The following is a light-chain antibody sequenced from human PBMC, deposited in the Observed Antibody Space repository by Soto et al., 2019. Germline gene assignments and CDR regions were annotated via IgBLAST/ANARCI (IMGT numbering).Light chain of an antibody. CDR2: EVS. CDR3: SSYSISTPYL. Sequence: PGQSITKSCTGTSSDVGGYDYVSWYQLHPGKAPKLMVFEVSNRPSGVSYRFSGSKSGNTASLTISGLQADDEADYFCSSYSISTPYLFGTGTKVTVL. J-gene: IGLJ1*01. V-gene: IGLV2-14*01. CDR1: SSDVGGYDY.